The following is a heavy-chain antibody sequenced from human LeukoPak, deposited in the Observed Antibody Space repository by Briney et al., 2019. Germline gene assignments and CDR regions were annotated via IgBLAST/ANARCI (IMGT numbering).Heavy chain of an antibody. D-gene: IGHD1-26*01. CDR1: GFTFSSYS. V-gene: IGHV3-21*01. CDR2: ISSSSSYI. CDR3: ARDPYVVGATNSFDY. Sequence: PGGSLRLSCAASGFTFSSYSMNWAPQAPGKGLEWVSSISSSSSYIYYADSVKGRFTISRDNAKNSLYLQMNSLRAEDTAVYYCARDPYVVGATNSFDYWGQGTLVTVSS. J-gene: IGHJ4*02.